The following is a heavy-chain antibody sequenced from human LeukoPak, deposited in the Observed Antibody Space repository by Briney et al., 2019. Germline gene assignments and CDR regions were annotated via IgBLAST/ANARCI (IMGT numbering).Heavy chain of an antibody. D-gene: IGHD3-10*01. V-gene: IGHV4-39*07. J-gene: IGHJ5*02. CDR1: GGSISSHGYY. Sequence: PSEALSLTCTVSGGSISSHGYYWGWIRQPPGKGLEWIGEINHSGSTNYNPSLKSRVTISVDTSKNQFSLKLSSVTAADTAVYYCARGTRYYNWFDPWGQGTLVTVSS. CDR3: ARGTRYYNWFDP. CDR2: INHSGST.